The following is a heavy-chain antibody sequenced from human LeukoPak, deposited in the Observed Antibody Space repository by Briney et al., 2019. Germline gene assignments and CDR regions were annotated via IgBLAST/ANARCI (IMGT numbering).Heavy chain of an antibody. J-gene: IGHJ3*02. Sequence: ASVKVSCKASGYTFTSYDINWVRQATGQGLEWVGWMNPNSGNTGYAQKFQGRVTMTRNTSISTAYMELSSLRSEDTAVYYCATFLRYFDWLRSGGAFDIWGQGTMVTVSS. CDR2: MNPNSGNT. CDR1: GYTFTSYD. V-gene: IGHV1-8*01. D-gene: IGHD3-9*01. CDR3: ATFLRYFDWLRSGGAFDI.